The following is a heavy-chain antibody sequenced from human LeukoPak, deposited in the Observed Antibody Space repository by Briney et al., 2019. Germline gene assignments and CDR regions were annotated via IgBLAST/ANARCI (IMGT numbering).Heavy chain of an antibody. CDR2: MNPHSGNT. CDR1: GYTFTSYD. D-gene: IGHD3-10*01. J-gene: IGHJ4*02. Sequence: ASVKVSCKASGYTFTSYDINWVRQASGQGFEWMGWMNPHSGNTDYAQKFQGRVTLSRDTSISTVYMELSRLRSDDTAVYYCARGGGQLWFGGYYYFDYWGQGTLVTVSS. CDR3: ARGGGQLWFGGYYYFDY. V-gene: IGHV1-8*01.